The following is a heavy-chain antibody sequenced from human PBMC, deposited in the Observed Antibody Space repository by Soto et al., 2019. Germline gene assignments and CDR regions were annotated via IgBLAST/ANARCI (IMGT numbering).Heavy chain of an antibody. D-gene: IGHD3-3*01. J-gene: IGHJ4*02. CDR3: ARDFDYFDS. CDR1: GFSISSGFY. Sequence: SETLSLTCNVSGFSISSGFYWGWVRQPPGKGLEWIGAIYHSGTTYFNPSLKSRVTMAIDTSKNQFSLSLASVAAADTAMYFCARDFDYFDSWGQGTLVTVSS. V-gene: IGHV4-38-2*02. CDR2: IYHSGTT.